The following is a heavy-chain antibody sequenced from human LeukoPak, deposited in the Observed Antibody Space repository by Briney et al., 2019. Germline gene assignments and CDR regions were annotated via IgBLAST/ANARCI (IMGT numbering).Heavy chain of an antibody. CDR2: ISSSSSTI. Sequence: GGSLRLSCAASGFTFSTYSMNWVRHAPGKGLEWVSYISSSSSTIYYADSVKGRFTISRDNAKNSLYLQMNSLRAEDTAVYYCARGSTYYDSSGQVPFDYWGQGTQVTVSS. D-gene: IGHD3-22*01. CDR3: ARGSTYYDSSGQVPFDY. CDR1: GFTFSTYS. V-gene: IGHV3-48*01. J-gene: IGHJ4*02.